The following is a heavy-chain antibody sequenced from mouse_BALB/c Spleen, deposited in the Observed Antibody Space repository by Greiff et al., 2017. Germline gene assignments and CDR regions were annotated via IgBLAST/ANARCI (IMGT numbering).Heavy chain of an antibody. Sequence: QVQLQQPGAELVKPGASVKLSCKASGYTFTSYWMHWVKQRPGQGLEWIGEINPSNGRTNYNEKFKSKATLTVDKSSSTAYMQLSSLTSEDSAVYYCARRGNYKGYAMDYWGQGTSVTVSA. CDR3: ARRGNYKGYAMDY. D-gene: IGHD2-1*01. CDR1: GYTFTSYW. CDR2: INPSNGRT. V-gene: IGHV1S81*02. J-gene: IGHJ4*01.